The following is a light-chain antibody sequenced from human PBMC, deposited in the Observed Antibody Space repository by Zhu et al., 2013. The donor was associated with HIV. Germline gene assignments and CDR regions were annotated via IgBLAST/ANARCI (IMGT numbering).Light chain of an antibody. V-gene: IGLV3-21*02. CDR2: DDS. Sequence: SYELTQPPSVSVAPGQTARITCGGDYIGSKSVHWYQQRPGQAPVLVVYDDSDRPSGIPERFSGSNSGNTATLTISRVEAGDEADYYCQVWDGFSDLYVFGTATRVTVL. J-gene: IGLJ1*01. CDR3: QVWDGFSDLYV. CDR1: YIGSKS.